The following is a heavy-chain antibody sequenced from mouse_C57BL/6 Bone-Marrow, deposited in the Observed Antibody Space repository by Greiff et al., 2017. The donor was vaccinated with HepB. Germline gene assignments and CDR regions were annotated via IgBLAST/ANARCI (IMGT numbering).Heavy chain of an antibody. D-gene: IGHD1-1*01. Sequence: EVMLVESGPVLVKPGPSVKISCKASGFTFTDYYMHWVKQSHGKSLEWIGLVYPYNGGTSYNQKFKGKATLTVDTSSSTAYMELNSLTSEDSAVYYCARSNYYYGSSAWFAYWGQGTLVTVSA. CDR3: ARSNYYYGSSAWFAY. CDR2: VYPYNGGT. V-gene: IGHV1-36*01. CDR1: GFTFTDYY. J-gene: IGHJ3*01.